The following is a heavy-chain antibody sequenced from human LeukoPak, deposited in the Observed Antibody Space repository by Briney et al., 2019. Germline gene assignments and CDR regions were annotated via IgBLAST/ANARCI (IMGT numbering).Heavy chain of an antibody. CDR3: ARVAARYVGMDV. Sequence: SETLSLTCTVSGGSIRSYYWTWIRQPPGMGLEWIGYIYYSGSTNYNPSLKSRVTISVDTSKKQVSLNLSSVTAADTAVYYCARVAARYVGMDVWGQGTTVTVSS. J-gene: IGHJ6*02. D-gene: IGHD6-6*01. CDR1: GGSIRSYY. CDR2: IYYSGST. V-gene: IGHV4-59*01.